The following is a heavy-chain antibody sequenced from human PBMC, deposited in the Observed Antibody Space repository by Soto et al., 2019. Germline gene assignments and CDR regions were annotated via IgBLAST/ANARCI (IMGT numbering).Heavy chain of an antibody. Sequence: EVQLLESGGGLVQPGGSLRLSCAASGFTFSTYAMSWVRQAPGKGLEWVSAISGSGGNTYYADSVKGRFTISRDTSKNTLYLQINSLSAEDTAVYYCAKRGECRSSSNFYYMGVWGKGTTVTVSS. CDR1: GFTFSTYA. D-gene: IGHD6-6*01. J-gene: IGHJ6*03. CDR2: ISGSGGNT. V-gene: IGHV3-23*01. CDR3: AKRGECRSSSNFYYMGV.